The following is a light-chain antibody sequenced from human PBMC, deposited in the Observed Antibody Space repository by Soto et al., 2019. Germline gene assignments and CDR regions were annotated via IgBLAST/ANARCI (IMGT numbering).Light chain of an antibody. J-gene: IGKJ3*01. CDR2: YAS. CDR3: QHYSNWPPT. Sequence: EVMMTQSTATLYVSPGERVTLSCRASEIVHRNLAWYHQKPGQGPSLLIYYASTRATGVPDRFTGSGSGTELTLTISSLQSEDFGIYHCQHYSNWPPTFGPGTKVEIK. CDR1: EIVHRN. V-gene: IGKV3-15*01.